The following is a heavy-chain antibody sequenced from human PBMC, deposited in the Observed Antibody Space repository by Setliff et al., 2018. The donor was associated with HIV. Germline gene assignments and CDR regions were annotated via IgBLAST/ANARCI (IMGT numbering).Heavy chain of an antibody. Sequence: SETLSLTCTVYGGSFSDYYWSWIRQPPGKGLEWIGYIYFSGSTNYNPSLKSRVTMSLDTSKSQFSLKLSSVTAADTAVYYCARDRVHNPSYNFWSGPTNYYYYMDVWGKGTTVTVSS. J-gene: IGHJ6*03. CDR1: GGSFSDYY. CDR3: ARDRVHNPSYNFWSGPTNYYYYMDV. V-gene: IGHV4-59*13. D-gene: IGHD3-3*01. CDR2: IYFSGST.